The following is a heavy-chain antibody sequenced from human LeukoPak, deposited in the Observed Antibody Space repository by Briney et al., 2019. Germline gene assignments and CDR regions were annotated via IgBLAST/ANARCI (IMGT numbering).Heavy chain of an antibody. J-gene: IGHJ6*03. CDR1: GGTFSSYA. CDR2: IIPIFGTA. Sequence: SVKDSCKVSGGTFSSYAISWVRPAPGQGLEWMGRIIPIFGTANYAQKFQGRVTITTDESTSTAYMELSSLRSEDTAVYYCARVPSQDYYYYYMDVWGKGTTVTVSS. CDR3: ARVPSQDYYYYYMDV. V-gene: IGHV1-69*05. D-gene: IGHD2-15*01.